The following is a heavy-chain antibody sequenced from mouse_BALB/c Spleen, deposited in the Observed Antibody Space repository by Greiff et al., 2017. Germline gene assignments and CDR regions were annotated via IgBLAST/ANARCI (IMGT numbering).Heavy chain of an antibody. J-gene: IGHJ1*01. Sequence: QVHVKQPGAELVKPGAPVKLSCKASGYTFTSYWMNWVKQRPGRGLEWIGRIDPSDSETHYNQKFKDKATLTVDKSSSTAYIQLSSLTSEDSAVYYCAREGGSRKDWYFDVWGAGTTVTVSS. V-gene: IGHV1-69*02. D-gene: IGHD1-1*01. CDR1: GYTFTSYW. CDR3: AREGGSRKDWYFDV. CDR2: IDPSDSET.